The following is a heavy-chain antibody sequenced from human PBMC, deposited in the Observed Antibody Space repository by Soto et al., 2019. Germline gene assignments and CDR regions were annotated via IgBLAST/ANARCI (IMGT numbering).Heavy chain of an antibody. D-gene: IGHD4-17*01. J-gene: IGHJ3*02. CDR3: PRTCCYGDYFGDDAFDI. Sequence: QVTLKESGPVVVKPTETLTLTCTVSGFSLSNARMGVRWIRQPPGKALEWLAHIFSNDEKTYSTSLKSRLTIAEDTSPRHVVLIITNMHPVDTPTYYCPRTCCYGDYFGDDAFDIWGQGTMVTVSS. CDR2: IFSNDEK. V-gene: IGHV2-26*01. CDR1: GFSLSNARMG.